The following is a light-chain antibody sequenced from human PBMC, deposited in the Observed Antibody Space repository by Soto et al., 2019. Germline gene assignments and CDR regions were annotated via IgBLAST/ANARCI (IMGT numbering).Light chain of an antibody. CDR2: LEGSGSY. CDR1: SGHSSYI. CDR3: ETWDSNTHTV. J-gene: IGLJ3*02. V-gene: IGLV4-60*02. Sequence: QLVLTQSSSASASLGSSVKLTRTLSSGHSSYIIAWHQQQPGKAPRYLMKLEGSGSYNKGSGVPDRFSGSSSGADRYLTISILQFEDEADYYCETWDSNTHTVFGGGTKLTVL.